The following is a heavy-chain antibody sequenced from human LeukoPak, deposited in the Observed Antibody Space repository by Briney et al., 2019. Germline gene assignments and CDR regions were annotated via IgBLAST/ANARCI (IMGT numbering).Heavy chain of an antibody. V-gene: IGHV4-30-4*07. J-gene: IGHJ6*03. D-gene: IGHD3-16*02. CDR3: ARVHYDYVWGSYRYYYYYMDV. Sequence: SETLSLTCTVSGGSISGGAYPWSWVRQPPGKGLEWIGNIYYSGSTYYNPSLKSRLTISVDTSKNQFSLKLSSVTAADTAVYYCARVHYDYVWGSYRYYYYYMDVWGKGTTVTISS. CDR2: IYYSGST. CDR1: GGSISGGAYP.